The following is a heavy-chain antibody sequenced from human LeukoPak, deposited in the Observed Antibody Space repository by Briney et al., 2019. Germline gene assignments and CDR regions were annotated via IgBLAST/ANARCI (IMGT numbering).Heavy chain of an antibody. J-gene: IGHJ6*03. CDR3: ARELRFLEWLLSLRLKVSDMDV. CDR1: GFTFYSYA. CDR2: IKQDGSEK. V-gene: IGHV3-7*01. D-gene: IGHD3-3*01. Sequence: PGGSLRLSCAASGFTFYSYAMSWVRQAPGKGLEWVANIKQDGSEKYYVDSVKGRFTISRDNAKNSLYLQMNSLRAEDTAVYYCARELRFLEWLLSLRLKVSDMDVWGKGTTVTVSS.